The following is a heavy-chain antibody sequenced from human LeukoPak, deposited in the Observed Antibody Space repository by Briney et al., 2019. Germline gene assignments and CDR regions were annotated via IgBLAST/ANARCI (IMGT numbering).Heavy chain of an antibody. CDR1: GYTFTSYY. J-gene: IGHJ6*03. CDR3: ARAGYSYVSFKGYYYYYMDV. D-gene: IGHD5-18*01. Sequence: ASVKVSCKVSGYTFTSYYMHWVRQAPGQGLEWMGIIHPSCGSTSYAQKFQGRVTMTRDTSTSTVYMELSSLRSEDTAVYYCARAGYSYVSFKGYYYYYMDVWGKGTTVTISS. V-gene: IGHV1-46*01. CDR2: IHPSCGST.